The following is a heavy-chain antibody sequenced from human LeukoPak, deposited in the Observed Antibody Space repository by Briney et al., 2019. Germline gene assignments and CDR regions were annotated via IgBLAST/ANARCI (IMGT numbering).Heavy chain of an antibody. J-gene: IGHJ6*02. CDR3: ASDRVFYGLDV. V-gene: IGHV3-74*01. Sequence: GGSLRLSCAASGFTFSSYWMHWVRQAPGKGLMWVSRIKSDGSETSYADSVKGRFAISRDNARNTLYLQMNSLRPEDTAIYYCASDRVFYGLDVWGQGTTVTVSS. CDR2: IKSDGSET. CDR1: GFTFSSYW.